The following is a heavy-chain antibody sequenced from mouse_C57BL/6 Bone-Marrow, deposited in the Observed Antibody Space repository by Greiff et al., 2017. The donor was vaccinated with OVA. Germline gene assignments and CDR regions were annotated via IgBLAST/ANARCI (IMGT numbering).Heavy chain of an antibody. V-gene: IGHV5-2*01. J-gene: IGHJ3*01. CDR1: EYAFPSPD. CDR3: ARSMMVTTAY. CDR2: INSDGGST. Sequence: EVKLVESGGGLVQPGESLKLSCASTEYAFPSPDMSWVRKTPEKRLELVAAINSDGGSTYYPDTMERRFIISRDNTKKTLYLQMSSLRSEDTALYYCARSMMVTTAYWGQGTLVTVSA. D-gene: IGHD2-3*01.